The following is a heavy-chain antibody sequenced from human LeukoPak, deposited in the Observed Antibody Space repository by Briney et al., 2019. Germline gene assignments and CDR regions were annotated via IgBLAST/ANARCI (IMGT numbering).Heavy chain of an antibody. CDR3: ARDRRYYYGSGSYYNGVYYYGMDV. CDR1: GFTFSSYE. V-gene: IGHV3-48*03. J-gene: IGHJ6*04. CDR2: ISRSGSTI. Sequence: GGPLRLSCAASGFTFSSYEMNWVRQAPGKGLEWVSYISRSGSTIYYADSVKGRFTISRDNAKNSLYLQINSLRAEDTAAYYCARDRRYYYGSGSYYNGVYYYGMDVWGKGTTVTVSS. D-gene: IGHD3-10*01.